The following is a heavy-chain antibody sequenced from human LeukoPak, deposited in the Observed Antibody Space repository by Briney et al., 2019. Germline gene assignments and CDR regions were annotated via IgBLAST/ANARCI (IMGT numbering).Heavy chain of an antibody. CDR3: AKDRAPKFYYGSGSGGYFDY. CDR2: ISYDGSNK. Sequence: PGGSLRLSCAASGFTFSSYAMRWVRQAPGKGLEWVAVISYDGSNKYYADSVKGRFTISRDNSKNTLYLQMNSLRAEDTAVYYCAKDRAPKFYYGSGSGGYFDYWGQGTLVTVSS. V-gene: IGHV3-30*04. J-gene: IGHJ4*02. D-gene: IGHD3-10*01. CDR1: GFTFSSYA.